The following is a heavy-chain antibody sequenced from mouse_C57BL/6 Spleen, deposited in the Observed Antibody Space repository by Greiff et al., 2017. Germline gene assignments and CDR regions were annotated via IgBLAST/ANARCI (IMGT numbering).Heavy chain of an antibody. CDR2: IDPSDSET. CDR1: GYTFTSYW. Sequence: VQLQQPGAELVRPGSSVKLSCKASGYTFTSYWMHWVKQRPIQGLEWIGNIDPSDSETHYNQKFKDKATLTVDKSSSTAYMQLSSLTSEDSAGYYCARGDFFDYWGQGTTLTVSS. CDR3: ARGDFFDY. V-gene: IGHV1-52*01. J-gene: IGHJ2*01.